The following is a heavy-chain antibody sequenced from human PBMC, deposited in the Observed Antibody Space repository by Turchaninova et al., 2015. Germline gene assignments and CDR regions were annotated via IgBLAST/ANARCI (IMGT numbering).Heavy chain of an antibody. Sequence: QVQLQQWGAGLLKPSETLSLTCAVYGGSFSGDFGNWIRQPPGKGLEWIGKINHSGSTNYNPSLKSRVTISIDTSKNQFSLKLSSVTAADTAVYYCARGNYRDYAGGMDVWGQGTTVTVSS. D-gene: IGHD4-17*01. V-gene: IGHV4-34*01. CDR1: GGSFSGDF. CDR2: INHSGST. CDR3: ARGNYRDYAGGMDV. J-gene: IGHJ6*02.